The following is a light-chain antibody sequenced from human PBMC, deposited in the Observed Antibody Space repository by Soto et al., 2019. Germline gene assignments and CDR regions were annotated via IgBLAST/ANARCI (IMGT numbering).Light chain of an antibody. CDR2: GAS. CDR1: QSVSSSY. CDR3: QKYGSSLYT. J-gene: IGKJ2*01. V-gene: IGKV3-20*01. Sequence: EIVLTQSPGTLSLSPGERATLSCRASQSVSSSYLAWYQQKPGQAPRLLIYGASSRATGIPDRFSGSGSGTEFTLTISRLETEDFAVYYCQKYGSSLYTFGQGTKLEIK.